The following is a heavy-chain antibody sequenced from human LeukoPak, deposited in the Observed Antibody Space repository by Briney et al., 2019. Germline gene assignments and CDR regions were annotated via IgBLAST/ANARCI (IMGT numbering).Heavy chain of an antibody. J-gene: IGHJ4*02. CDR1: GFTFSSYA. CDR3: AKDGQLGGSSWFTLFFDY. D-gene: IGHD6-13*01. V-gene: IGHV3-23*01. CDR2: ISGSGGST. Sequence: GGSLRLSCAASGFTFSSYAMSWVRQAPGKGLEWVSAISGSGGSTYYADSVKGRFTISRDNSKNTLYLQMNSLRPEDTAVYYCAKDGQLGGSSWFTLFFDYWGQGTLVTVSS.